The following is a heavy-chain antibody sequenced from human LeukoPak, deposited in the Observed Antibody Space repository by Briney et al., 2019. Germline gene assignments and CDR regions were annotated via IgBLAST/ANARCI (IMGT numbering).Heavy chain of an antibody. V-gene: IGHV3-30*02. CDR1: GFTFSSYG. CDR3: ASPPLHYYDSSGYYSLDY. CDR2: IRYDGSNK. J-gene: IGHJ4*02. Sequence: GGSLRLSCAASGFTFSSYGMHWVRQAPGKGLEWVAFIRYDGSNKYYADSVKGRFTISRDNSKNTLYLQMNSLRAEDTAVYYCASPPLHYYDSSGYYSLDYWGQGTLVTVSS. D-gene: IGHD3-22*01.